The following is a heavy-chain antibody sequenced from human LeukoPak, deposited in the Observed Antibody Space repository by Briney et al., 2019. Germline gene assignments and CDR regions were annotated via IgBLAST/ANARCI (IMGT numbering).Heavy chain of an antibody. CDR3: ALQLWFGEPRLPIDY. D-gene: IGHD3-10*01. J-gene: IGHJ4*02. V-gene: IGHV1-69*06. CDR2: IIPIFGTA. CDR1: GGTFSSYA. Sequence: ASVKVSCKASGGTFSSYAISWVRQAPGQGLEWMGGIIPIFGTANYAQKFQGRVTITADKSTSTAYMELSSLRSEDTAVHYCALQLWFGEPRLPIDYWGQGTLVTVSS.